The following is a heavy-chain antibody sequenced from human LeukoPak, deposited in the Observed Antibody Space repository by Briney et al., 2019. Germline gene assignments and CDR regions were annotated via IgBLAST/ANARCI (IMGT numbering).Heavy chain of an antibody. J-gene: IGHJ5*02. V-gene: IGHV1-69*06. CDR2: IIPIFGTA. Sequence: SVKVSCKASGGTFSSYAISWVRQVPGQGLEWMGGIIPIFGTANYAQKFQGRVTITADISTSTAYMELSSLRSEDTAVYYRAREHDYGDYNWFDPWGQGTLVTVSS. CDR1: GGTFSSYA. CDR3: AREHDYGDYNWFDP. D-gene: IGHD4-17*01.